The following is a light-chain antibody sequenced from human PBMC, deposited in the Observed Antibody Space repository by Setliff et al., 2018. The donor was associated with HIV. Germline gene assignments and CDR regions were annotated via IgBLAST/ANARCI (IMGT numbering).Light chain of an antibody. J-gene: IGLJ1*01. CDR2: EVS. Sequence: QSALTQPPSVSGSPGQSVTISCTGTISDVGTYDRVSWYQQPPGTAPKLMIYEVSNRPSGVPDRFSGSKSGNTASLIISGLQAEDEADYYCFSFTSSSTYVFGPGTRSPS. CDR1: ISDVGTYDR. CDR3: FSFTSSSTYV. V-gene: IGLV2-18*02.